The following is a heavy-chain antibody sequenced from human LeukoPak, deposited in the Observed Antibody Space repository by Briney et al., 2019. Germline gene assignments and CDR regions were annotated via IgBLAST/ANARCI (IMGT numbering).Heavy chain of an antibody. CDR1: GFTFSSYW. D-gene: IGHD3-10*02. Sequence: PGGSLRLSCAASGFTFSSYWMHWVRQPPEKGLVWVSRIKNDGSTTTYADSVKGRFTVSRDNAKNSLYLQMNSLRAEDTAVYYCAELGITMIGGVWSKGTTVTISS. J-gene: IGHJ6*04. V-gene: IGHV3-74*01. CDR2: IKNDGSTT. CDR3: AELGITMIGGV.